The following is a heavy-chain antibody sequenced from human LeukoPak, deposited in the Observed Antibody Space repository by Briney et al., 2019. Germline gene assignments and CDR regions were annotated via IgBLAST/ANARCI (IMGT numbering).Heavy chain of an antibody. D-gene: IGHD3-22*01. CDR3: AKRGVVIRVILVGFHKEAYYFDS. Sequence: GGSLRLSCAVSGITLSNYGMSWVRQAPGKGLEWVAGISDSGGSTNYADSVKGRFSISRDNPKNTLYLQMNSLRAEDTAVYFCAKRGVVIRVILVGFHKEAYYFDSWGQGALVTVSS. J-gene: IGHJ4*02. V-gene: IGHV3-23*01. CDR1: GITLSNYG. CDR2: ISDSGGST.